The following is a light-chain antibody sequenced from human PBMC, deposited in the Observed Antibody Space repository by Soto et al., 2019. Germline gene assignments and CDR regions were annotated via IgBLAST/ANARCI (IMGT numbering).Light chain of an antibody. J-gene: IGKJ3*01. CDR1: QSVGS. V-gene: IGKV3-11*01. Sequence: ERVWTQSPATLSLSPGERAILSCRASQSVGSLAWYQQRPGQAPRLLIYDASNRATGIPARFSGSGSGTDFTLIVSSLEPEDFAVYYCQQRGNWPPTFGPGTKVDIK. CDR2: DAS. CDR3: QQRGNWPPT.